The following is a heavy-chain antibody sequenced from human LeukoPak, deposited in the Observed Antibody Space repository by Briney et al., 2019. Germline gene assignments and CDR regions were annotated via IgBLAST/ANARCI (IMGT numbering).Heavy chain of an antibody. Sequence: GGSLRLSCAASGFTVSNNYMSWVRQAPGKGLEWVSVIYSGGSTYYTDSVKGRFTISRDNSKNTLYLQMSSLRAEDTAVFYCVRRTANHFDYWGQGTLVTVSS. D-gene: IGHD2-21*02. CDR3: VRRTANHFDY. CDR2: IYSGGST. J-gene: IGHJ4*02. CDR1: GFTVSNNY. V-gene: IGHV3-53*05.